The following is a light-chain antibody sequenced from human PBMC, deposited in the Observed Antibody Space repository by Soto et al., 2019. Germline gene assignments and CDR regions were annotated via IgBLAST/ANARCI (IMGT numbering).Light chain of an antibody. CDR2: EVS. Sequence: QSVLTQPASVSGSPGQSITISCTGTSSDVGGYNYVSWYQQHPGKAPKLMIYEVSNRPSGVSNRFSGSKSSNTASLTISGLQAEDEADYYCISYTSSSTLDVFGTGTKLTVL. CDR3: ISYTSSSTLDV. CDR1: SSDVGGYNY. J-gene: IGLJ1*01. V-gene: IGLV2-14*01.